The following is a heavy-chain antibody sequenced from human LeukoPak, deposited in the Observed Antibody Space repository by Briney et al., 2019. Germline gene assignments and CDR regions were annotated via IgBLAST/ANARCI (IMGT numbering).Heavy chain of an antibody. D-gene: IGHD5-24*01. CDR1: GFTFSTAW. J-gene: IGHJ3*01. CDR3: ATDAGHGFSF. V-gene: IGHV3-74*01. Sequence: GGSLRLSCAASGFTFSTAWMHWVRQAPGKGLVWVSRIYNDGSDTTYADSVAGRFTISRGNAKNTLYLQMNSLRAEDTAVYYCATDAGHGFSFWGQGTMVTVSS. CDR2: IYNDGSDT.